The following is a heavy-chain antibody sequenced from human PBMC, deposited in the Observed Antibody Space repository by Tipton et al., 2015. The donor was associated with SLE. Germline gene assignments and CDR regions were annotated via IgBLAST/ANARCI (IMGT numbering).Heavy chain of an antibody. J-gene: IGHJ6*03. CDR3: ARGGGIRFLEWDYYYMDV. Sequence: LRPSCTVSGGSISSYYWSWIRQPPGKGLEWIGYIYYSGSTDYNPSLKSRVTISVDTSKNQFSLKLSSVTAADTAVYYCARGGGIRFLEWDYYYMDVWGKGTTVTVSS. V-gene: IGHV4-59*01. D-gene: IGHD3-3*01. CDR1: GGSISSYY. CDR2: IYYSGST.